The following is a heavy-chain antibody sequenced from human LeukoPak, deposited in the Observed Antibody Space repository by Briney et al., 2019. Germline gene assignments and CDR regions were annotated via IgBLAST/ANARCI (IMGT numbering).Heavy chain of an antibody. CDR3: ARERIQLWSSFDY. V-gene: IGHV4-31*03. CDR1: GGSISSGGYY. Sequence: PSETLSLTCTVSGGSISSGGYYWSWIRQHPGKGLEWIGYIYYSGSTYYNPSLKSRVTILVDTSKNQFSLKLSSVTAADTAVYYCARERIQLWSSFDYWGXXXXVTVSS. D-gene: IGHD5-18*01. J-gene: IGHJ4*02. CDR2: IYYSGST.